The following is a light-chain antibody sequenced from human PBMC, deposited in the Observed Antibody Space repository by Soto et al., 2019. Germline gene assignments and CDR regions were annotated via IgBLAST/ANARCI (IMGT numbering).Light chain of an antibody. CDR2: GAS. J-gene: IGKJ5*01. Sequence: EIVLTQSPATLSLSPGERATLSCRASQSVSSNLAWYQQKPGQAPRLLIYGASSRSTGIPARFSGSGSGTEFTLTISSLEPEDFAVYYCQQYGTSPITFGQGTRLEIK. CDR1: QSVSSN. V-gene: IGKV3-20*01. CDR3: QQYGTSPIT.